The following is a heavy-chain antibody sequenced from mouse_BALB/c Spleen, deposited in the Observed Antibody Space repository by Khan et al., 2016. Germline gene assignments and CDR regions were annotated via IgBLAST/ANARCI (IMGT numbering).Heavy chain of an antibody. V-gene: IGHV11-2*02. CDR3: MRYYCGFDY. CDR1: GFTFSGFW. D-gene: IGHD1-1*01. CDR2: INSDGSAI. Sequence: EVQLLETGGGLVQPGESRGLSCEGSGFTFSGFWMSWVRQTPGKTLEWIGDINSDGSAINYAPSIKDRYTIFRDNDKNTLYLQMTNVRSEDTATYFGMRYYCGFDYWGQGTTLTVSS. J-gene: IGHJ2*01.